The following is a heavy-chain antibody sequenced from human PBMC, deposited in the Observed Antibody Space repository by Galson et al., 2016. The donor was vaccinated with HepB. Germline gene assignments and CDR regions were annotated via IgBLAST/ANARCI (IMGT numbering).Heavy chain of an antibody. CDR2: FYSSGKT. D-gene: IGHD4-23*01. CDR1: GISVSSYV. Sequence: SLRLSCAASGISVSSYVMTWVRQAPGKGLEWVSVFYSSGKTAHADSVEGRFTVSRDTSKNMLYLQMNSLRAEDTAIYYCVREVYGGALDYWGQGTLVSVSS. J-gene: IGHJ4*02. CDR3: VREVYGGALDY. V-gene: IGHV3-53*01.